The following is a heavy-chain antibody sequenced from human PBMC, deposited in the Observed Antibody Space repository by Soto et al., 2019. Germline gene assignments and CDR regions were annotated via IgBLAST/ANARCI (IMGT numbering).Heavy chain of an antibody. D-gene: IGHD3-10*01. V-gene: IGHV1-18*04. CDR1: GYTFASSG. CDR3: ARVGGSVTQCVIFFAY. CDR2: ISDYKRNT. J-gene: IGHJ4*02. Sequence: QVQLVQSGAEVKKPGASVKVSCKTSGYTFASSGISWVRQAPGQGLEWMGWISDYKRNTNYAQKLQGRLTMTTGSARSTAEMELGSLGSGHTAGYYCARVGGSVTQCVIFFAYWGQGALVSVSS.